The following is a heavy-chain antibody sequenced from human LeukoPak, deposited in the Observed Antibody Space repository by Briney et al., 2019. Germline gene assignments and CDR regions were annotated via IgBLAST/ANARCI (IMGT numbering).Heavy chain of an antibody. Sequence: SLRLSCAASGLTFSTYAMHWVRQAPGKGLEWVAVITYDGSDKYYADSVKGRFTISRDNSKNTVYLQMNSLRAEDTAVYYCARVPYGSGTYTDYWGRGTLVTVSS. CDR2: ITYDGSDK. CDR1: GLTFSTYA. V-gene: IGHV3-30-3*01. D-gene: IGHD3-10*01. J-gene: IGHJ4*02. CDR3: ARVPYGSGTYTDY.